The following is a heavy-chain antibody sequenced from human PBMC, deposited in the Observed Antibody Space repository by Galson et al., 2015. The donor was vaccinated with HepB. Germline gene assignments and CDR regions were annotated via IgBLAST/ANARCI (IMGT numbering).Heavy chain of an antibody. CDR1: GYTFTGYY. CDR3: ARGGTRWELLPFLPEDDY. J-gene: IGHJ4*02. Sequence: SVKVSCKASGYTFTGYYMHWVRQAPGQGLEWMGWINPNSGGTNYAQKFRGRVTMTRDTSISTAYMELSRLRSDDTAVYYCARGGTRWELLPFLPEDDYWGQGTLVTVSS. D-gene: IGHD1-26*01. CDR2: INPNSGGT. V-gene: IGHV1-2*02.